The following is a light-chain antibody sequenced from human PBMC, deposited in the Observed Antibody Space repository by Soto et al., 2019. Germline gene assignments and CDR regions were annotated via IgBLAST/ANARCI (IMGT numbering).Light chain of an antibody. V-gene: IGLV1-40*01. CDR1: SSNIGAGYD. CDR2: GNS. CDR3: QSYDSSLSGWV. Sequence: QSVLTQPPSVSGAPGQRVTISCTGSSSNIGAGYDVHWYQQLPGTAPKLLIYGNSNRPSGVPDRFSGPKSGTSASLAITGLQAEDEADYYCQSYDSSLSGWVFGGGTKVIVL. J-gene: IGLJ3*02.